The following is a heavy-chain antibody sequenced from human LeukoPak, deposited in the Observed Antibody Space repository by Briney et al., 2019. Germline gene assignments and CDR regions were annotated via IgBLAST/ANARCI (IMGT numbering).Heavy chain of an antibody. CDR1: GYSISSGFY. Sequence: PSETLSLTCTVSGYSISSGFYWGWIRQPPGKGLEWIGSIYHSGSTHYKSSLKSRVTITVDTSKNQLSLKLSSVTAADTAVYYCARVHYYDNSGYWFFDYWGQGTLVTVSS. V-gene: IGHV4-38-2*02. CDR3: ARVHYYDNSGYWFFDY. CDR2: IYHSGST. J-gene: IGHJ4*02. D-gene: IGHD3-22*01.